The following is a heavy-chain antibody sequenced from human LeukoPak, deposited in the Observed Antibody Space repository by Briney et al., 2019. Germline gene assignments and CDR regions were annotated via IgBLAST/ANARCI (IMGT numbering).Heavy chain of an antibody. CDR1: GFTFSSCS. J-gene: IGHJ4*02. V-gene: IGHV3-21*01. CDR2: ISSSSSSYK. D-gene: IGHD3-22*01. CDR3: AKPKTRDYYDSSGYYWRSVGY. Sequence: GGSLRLSCAASGFTFSSCSMNWVRQAPGKGLEWVSSISSSSSSYKYYADSVKGRFTISRDNSKNTLYLQMNSLRAEDTAVYYCAKPKTRDYYDSSGYYWRSVGYWGQGTLVTVSS.